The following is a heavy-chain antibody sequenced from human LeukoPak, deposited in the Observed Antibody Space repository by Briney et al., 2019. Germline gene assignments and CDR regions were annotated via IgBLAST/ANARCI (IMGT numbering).Heavy chain of an antibody. CDR2: FDPEDDET. CDR3: ATGHGIAVAGAYYFDH. V-gene: IGHV1-24*01. Sequence: EASVKVSCKVSGYTLTELSMHWVRQAPGEGLEWMGGFDPEDDETICAQKFQGRVTMTEDTSTDTAYMELSSLRSEDTAVYYCATGHGIAVAGAYYFDHWGQGTLVTVSS. D-gene: IGHD6-19*01. J-gene: IGHJ4*02. CDR1: GYTLTELS.